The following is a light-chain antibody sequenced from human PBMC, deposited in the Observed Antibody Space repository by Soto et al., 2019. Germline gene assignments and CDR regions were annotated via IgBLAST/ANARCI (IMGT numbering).Light chain of an antibody. CDR3: QQRSNSPIT. CDR2: DAS. Sequence: EIVLTQSPATLSLSPGERATLSCRASQSVSSYLAWYQQKPDQAPRLLIYDASNKATGIPARFSGSGSGTDFTLTISSLEPEDFAVYYCQQRSNSPITFGQGTRLEIK. CDR1: QSVSSY. J-gene: IGKJ5*01. V-gene: IGKV3-11*01.